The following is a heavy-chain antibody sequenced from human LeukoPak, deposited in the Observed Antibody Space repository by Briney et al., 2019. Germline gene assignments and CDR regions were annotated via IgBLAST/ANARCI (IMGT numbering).Heavy chain of an antibody. CDR2: ISSSSSYI. V-gene: IGHV3-21*01. CDR3: ARDGLGLTDY. Sequence: GGSLRLSCAASGFTFSSNSMNWVRQAPGKGLEWVSSISSSSSYIYYADSVKGRFTISRDNAKNSLYLQMNSLRAEDTAVYYCARDGLGLTDYWGQGTLVTVSS. D-gene: IGHD3-16*01. CDR1: GFTFSSNS. J-gene: IGHJ4*02.